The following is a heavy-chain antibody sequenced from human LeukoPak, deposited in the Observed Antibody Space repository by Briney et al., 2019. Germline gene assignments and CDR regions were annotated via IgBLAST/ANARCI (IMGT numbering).Heavy chain of an antibody. D-gene: IGHD2-2*01. CDR1: GGSISSYY. CDR3: ARVGYCSSTSCAKNAFDI. J-gene: IGHJ3*02. V-gene: IGHV4-59*01. CDR2: IYYSGST. Sequence: SETLSLTCTVSGGSISSYYWSWIRQPPGKGLEWIGYIYYSGSTNYNPSLKRRVTISVDTSKNQFSLKLSSVTAADTAVYYCARVGYCSSTSCAKNAFDIWGQGTMVTVSS.